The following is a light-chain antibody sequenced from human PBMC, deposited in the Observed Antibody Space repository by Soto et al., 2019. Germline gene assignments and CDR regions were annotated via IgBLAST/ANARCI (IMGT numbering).Light chain of an antibody. V-gene: IGKV3-20*01. J-gene: IGKJ1*01. Sequence: EIVMTQSPATLSVSPGERATLSCRASQSLTNNYFAWYQPKPGRALRLLIDGASTRATGIPDRFSGSGSGTDFTLTISRLEPEDVAVYYCQQYEAVVTFGQGTKVDIK. CDR2: GAS. CDR1: QSLTNNY. CDR3: QQYEAVVT.